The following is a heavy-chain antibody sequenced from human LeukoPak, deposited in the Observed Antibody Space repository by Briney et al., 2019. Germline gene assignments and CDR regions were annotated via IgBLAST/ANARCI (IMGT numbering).Heavy chain of an antibody. J-gene: IGHJ5*02. CDR3: ARAPQYYYGSGSYWPFDP. V-gene: IGHV1-18*01. CDR1: GYTFTSYG. Sequence: ASVKVSCKASGYTFTSYGISWVRQAPGQGLEWMGWISAYNGNTNYAQKLQGRVTMTTDTSTSTAYMELRSLRSDDTAVYYCARAPQYYYGSGSYWPFDPWGQGTLVTVSS. D-gene: IGHD3-10*01. CDR2: ISAYNGNT.